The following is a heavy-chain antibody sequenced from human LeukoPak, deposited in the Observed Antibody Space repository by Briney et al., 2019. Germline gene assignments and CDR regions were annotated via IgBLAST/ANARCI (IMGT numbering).Heavy chain of an antibody. CDR1: GGSFSGYY. CDR3: ARLGGSYARVY. V-gene: IGHV4-34*01. Sequence: SETLSLTCAVYGGSFSGYYWSWIRQPPGKGLEWIGSIYYSGSTYYNPSLKSRVTISVDTSKNQFSLKLSSVTAADTAVYYCARLGGSYARVYWGQGTLVTVSS. D-gene: IGHD1-26*01. J-gene: IGHJ4*02. CDR2: IYYSGST.